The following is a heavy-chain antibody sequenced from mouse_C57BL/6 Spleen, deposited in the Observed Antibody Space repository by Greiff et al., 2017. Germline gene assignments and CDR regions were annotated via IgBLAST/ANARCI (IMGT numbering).Heavy chain of an antibody. J-gene: IGHJ3*01. CDR1: GFTFSSYA. D-gene: IGHD3-2*02. Sequence: DVQLVESGGGLVKPGGSLKLSCAASGFTFSSYAMSWVRQTPEKRLEWVATISDGGSYTYYPANVKGRFTMSRDNVKNNRYLQMSHLKSEDTAMYYCAREGSGYSWFAYWGQGTLVTVSA. CDR3: AREGSGYSWFAY. V-gene: IGHV5-4*01. CDR2: ISDGGSYT.